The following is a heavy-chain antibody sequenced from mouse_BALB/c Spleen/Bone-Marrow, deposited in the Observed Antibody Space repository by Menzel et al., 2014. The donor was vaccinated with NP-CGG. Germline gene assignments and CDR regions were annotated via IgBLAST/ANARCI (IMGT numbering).Heavy chain of an antibody. Sequence: EVQLQQSGPELVKPGASVKGSCKASGYAFTSYNIYWVKQSHGKSLEWIGYIDPYNGDTNYNQKFKVKATLTVDKSSSTAYMHLNSLTSEDSAVYYCASCGNYEAWFAYWGQGTLVTVSA. J-gene: IGHJ3*01. CDR2: IDPYNGDT. V-gene: IGHV1S135*01. CDR1: GYAFTSYN. CDR3: ASCGNYEAWFAY. D-gene: IGHD2-1*01.